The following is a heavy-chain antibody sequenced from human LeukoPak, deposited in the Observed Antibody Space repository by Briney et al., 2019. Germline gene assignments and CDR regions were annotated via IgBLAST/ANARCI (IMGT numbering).Heavy chain of an antibody. D-gene: IGHD6-13*01. CDR2: ISSSSSTI. CDR1: GFTFSSYS. Sequence: GGSLRLSCAASGFTFSSYSMNWVRQAPGKGLEWVSYISSSSSTIYYADSVKGRFTISRDNAKNSLYLQMNSLRAEDTAVYYCAKDAVGDSSSWYDYRGQGTLVTVSS. J-gene: IGHJ4*02. V-gene: IGHV3-48*01. CDR3: AKDAVGDSSSWYDY.